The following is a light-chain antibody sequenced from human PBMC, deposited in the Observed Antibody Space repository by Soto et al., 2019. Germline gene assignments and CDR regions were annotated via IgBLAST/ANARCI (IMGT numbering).Light chain of an antibody. V-gene: IGKV3-15*01. CDR2: GAS. J-gene: IGKJ1*01. Sequence: EIVLTQSPGTLSLSPGERATLSCRASQSVSNNYLAWYQQKPGQAPRLLIYGASNRATGIPARFSGSGSGTEFTLTISSLQSDDFALYYCQQYHDWPPWTFGQGTKVDIK. CDR3: QQYHDWPPWT. CDR1: QSVSNN.